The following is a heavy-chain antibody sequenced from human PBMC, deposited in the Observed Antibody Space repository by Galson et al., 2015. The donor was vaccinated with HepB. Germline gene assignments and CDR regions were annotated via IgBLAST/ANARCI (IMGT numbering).Heavy chain of an antibody. V-gene: IGHV5-51*03. D-gene: IGHD1-7*01. CDR2: IYPGDSDT. Sequence: QSGAEVKKPGGSLKISCKGSGYSFTSYWIGWVRQMPGKGLEWMGIIYPGDSDTRYSPSFQGQVTISADKSISTAYLQWSSLKASDTAMYYCARRAPTGITGTTSYMDVWGKGTTVTVSS. CDR1: GYSFTSYW. J-gene: IGHJ6*03. CDR3: ARRAPTGITGTTSYMDV.